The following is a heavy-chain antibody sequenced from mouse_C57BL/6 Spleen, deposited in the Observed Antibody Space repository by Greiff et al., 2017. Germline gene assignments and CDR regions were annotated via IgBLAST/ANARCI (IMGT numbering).Heavy chain of an antibody. J-gene: IGHJ1*03. CDR3: AREPTYYYGSSYGYFDV. V-gene: IGHV5-16*01. CDR1: GFTFSDYY. D-gene: IGHD1-1*01. Sequence: EVKLMESEGGLVQPGSSMKLSCTASGFTFSDYYMAWVRQVPEKGLEWVANINYDGSSTYYLDSLKSRFIISRDNAKNILYLQMSSLKSEDTATYYCAREPTYYYGSSYGYFDVWGTGTTVTVSS. CDR2: INYDGSST.